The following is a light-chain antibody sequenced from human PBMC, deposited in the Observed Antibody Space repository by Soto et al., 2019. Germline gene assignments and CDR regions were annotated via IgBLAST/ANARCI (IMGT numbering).Light chain of an antibody. CDR2: DTS. V-gene: IGLV7-46*01. CDR1: TGAVTSGHY. CDR3: LLSYSRSSWV. Sequence: QAVVTQEPSLTVSPGGTVTLTCGSSTGAVTSGHYPYWFQQKPGQAPRTLIYDTSNKHSWTPARFSGSLLGGKDDLTLSGAQTEDEAEYYCLLSYSRSSWVFGGGTKLTVL. J-gene: IGLJ3*02.